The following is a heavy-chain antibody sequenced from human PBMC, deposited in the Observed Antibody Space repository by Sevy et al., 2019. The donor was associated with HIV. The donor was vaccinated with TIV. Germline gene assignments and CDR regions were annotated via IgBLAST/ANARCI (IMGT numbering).Heavy chain of an antibody. CDR1: GFTFSSYA. CDR3: ARDGSSGRLFLKDYYYFGMDV. J-gene: IGHJ6*02. Sequence: GESLKISCAASGFTFSSYAMHWVRQAPGKGLGGVAVISYDGNNKYADSVKGRITISRDNYKNTLYLQMNSLRAEDTAVYYCARDGSSGRLFLKDYYYFGMDVWGQGTTVTVSS. CDR2: ISYDGNNK. V-gene: IGHV3-30*03. D-gene: IGHD3-10*01.